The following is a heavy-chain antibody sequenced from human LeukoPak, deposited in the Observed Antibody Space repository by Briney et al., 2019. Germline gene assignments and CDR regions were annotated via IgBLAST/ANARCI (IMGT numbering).Heavy chain of an antibody. CDR2: IGNDGSDK. V-gene: IGHV3-7*03. CDR3: ARGLWFREDFDY. CDR1: GFPFSTYY. D-gene: IGHD3-10*01. J-gene: IGHJ4*02. Sequence: QPGGSLRLSCTVSGFPFSTYYMGWLRQTAGKGLEWVAMIGNDGSDKYYVGSLKGRFTISRDNAKNSLYLQMNSLRAEDTAVYYCARGLWFREDFDYWGQGTLVTVSS.